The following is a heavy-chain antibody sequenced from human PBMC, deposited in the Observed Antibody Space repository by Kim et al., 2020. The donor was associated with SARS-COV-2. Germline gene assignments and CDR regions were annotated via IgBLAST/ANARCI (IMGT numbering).Heavy chain of an antibody. CDR1: GHPITSGYF. CDR3: TSKYYYDSSGYYYADW. CDR2: IYQSGTT. V-gene: IGHV4-38-2*02. Sequence: ETLSLTCTVSGHPITSGYFWGWIRQSPGKGLEWLGSIYQSGTTYYNPSLKSRVTISIDTSKSQFSLRLNSVTAADTAVYYCTSKYYYDSSGYYYADWWGQGTMVTVSS. J-gene: IGHJ4*02. D-gene: IGHD3-22*01.